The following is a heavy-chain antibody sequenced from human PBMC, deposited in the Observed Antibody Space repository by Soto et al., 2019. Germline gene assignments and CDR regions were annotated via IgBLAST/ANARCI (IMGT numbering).Heavy chain of an antibody. D-gene: IGHD1-26*01. CDR3: ARRGSGSYYDD. V-gene: IGHV3-23*01. CDR1: GFTFSSYA. Sequence: EVQLLESGGGLVQPGGSLRLSCAASGFTFSSYAMRWVRQAPGKGLEWVSAISGSGDSTYYADSVKGRFTTSRDNSKNTLDLQMNSLRAEDTAVYYCARRGSGSYYDDWGQGTLVTVSS. J-gene: IGHJ4*02. CDR2: ISGSGDST.